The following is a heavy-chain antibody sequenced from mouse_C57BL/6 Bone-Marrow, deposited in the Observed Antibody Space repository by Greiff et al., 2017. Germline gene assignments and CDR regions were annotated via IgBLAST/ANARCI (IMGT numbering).Heavy chain of an antibody. CDR2: IYPGDGDT. V-gene: IGHV1-82*01. D-gene: IGHD1-1*01. Sequence: QVQLQQSGPELVKPGASVKISCKASGYAFSSSWMNWVKQRPGKGLEWIGRIYPGDGDTNYNGKFKGKATLTADKSSSTAYMQLSSLTSEDSAVYFCARPLDYYGSSYWYFDVWGTGTTVTVSS. CDR1: GYAFSSSW. J-gene: IGHJ1*03. CDR3: ARPLDYYGSSYWYFDV.